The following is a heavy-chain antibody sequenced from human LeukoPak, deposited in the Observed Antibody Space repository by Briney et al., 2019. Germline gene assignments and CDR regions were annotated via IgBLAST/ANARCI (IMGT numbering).Heavy chain of an antibody. CDR1: GFTFSSYA. Sequence: GRSLRLSCAASGFTFSSYAMHRVRQAPGKGLEWVAVISYDGSNKYYADSVKGRFTISRDNSKNTLYLQMNSLRAEDTAVYYCARERQDTVLHSGAFDIWGQGTMVTVSS. V-gene: IGHV3-30-3*01. CDR3: ARERQDTVLHSGAFDI. D-gene: IGHD2-21*01. CDR2: ISYDGSNK. J-gene: IGHJ3*02.